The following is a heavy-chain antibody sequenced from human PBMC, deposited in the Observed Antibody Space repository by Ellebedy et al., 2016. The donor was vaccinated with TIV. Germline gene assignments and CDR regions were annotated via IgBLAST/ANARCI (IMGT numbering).Heavy chain of an antibody. CDR1: GFTFSDVW. V-gene: IGHV3-15*01. D-gene: IGHD1-26*01. Sequence: GESLKISCAASGFTFSDVWMTWVRQAPGKGLECIGRIKRSSEGGTTEYAAPVKGRFIISRDDSKNTLSLQMNSLKTEDTAMYYCATFPLPRGVEQLTEYWGQGALVTVSS. CDR2: IKRSSEGGTT. J-gene: IGHJ4*02. CDR3: ATFPLPRGVEQLTEY.